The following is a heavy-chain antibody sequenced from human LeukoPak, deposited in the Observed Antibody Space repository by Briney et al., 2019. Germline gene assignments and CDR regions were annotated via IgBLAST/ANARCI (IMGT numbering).Heavy chain of an antibody. D-gene: IGHD4-23*01. V-gene: IGHV4-30-2*01. Sequence: TLSLTCTVSGGSISSGGYYWSWIRQPPGKGLEWIGYIYHSGSTYYNPSLKSRVTISVDRSKNQFSLKLSSVTAADTAVYYCARALRWSPGPYYFDYWGQGTLVTVSS. CDR3: ARALRWSPGPYYFDY. CDR2: IYHSGST. J-gene: IGHJ4*02. CDR1: GGSISSGGYY.